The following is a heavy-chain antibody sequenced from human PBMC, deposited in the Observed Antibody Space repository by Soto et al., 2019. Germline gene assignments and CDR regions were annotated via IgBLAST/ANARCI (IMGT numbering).Heavy chain of an antibody. CDR1: GYTFTSYY. CDR3: ARNLMDYDILTGYNMAYYFDY. V-gene: IGHV1-46*01. Sequence: GASVKVSCKASGYTFTSYYMHWVRQAPGQGLEWMGIINPSGGSTSYAQKFQGRVTMTRDTPTSTAYMELSSLRSEDTAVYYCARNLMDYDILTGYNMAYYFDYWGQGTLVTVSS. D-gene: IGHD3-9*01. J-gene: IGHJ4*02. CDR2: INPSGGST.